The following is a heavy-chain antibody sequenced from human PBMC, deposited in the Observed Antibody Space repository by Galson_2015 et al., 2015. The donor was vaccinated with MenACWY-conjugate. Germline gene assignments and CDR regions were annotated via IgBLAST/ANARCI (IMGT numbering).Heavy chain of an antibody. V-gene: IGHV3-43*01. CDR1: GFAFDDYA. Sequence: SLRLSCAASGFAFDDYAMHWVRQVPGRGPEWVSLITWDGGSTNFADSVKGRFTISRDNSRNFLYLHMHSLRHEDSGLYYCAKGPYKASVGRFDSWGQGTLVTVTS. CDR3: AKGPYKASVGRFDS. CDR2: ITWDGGST. D-gene: IGHD5-24*01. J-gene: IGHJ4*02.